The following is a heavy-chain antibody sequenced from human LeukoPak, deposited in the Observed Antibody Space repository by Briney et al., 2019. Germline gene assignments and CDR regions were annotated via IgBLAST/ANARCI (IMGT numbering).Heavy chain of an antibody. J-gene: IGHJ4*02. CDR1: GYTFTTYD. V-gene: IGHV1-8*01. CDR2: MNPGSGDT. D-gene: IGHD3-9*01. CDR3: ARGLGDYNTDWFPVSGY. Sequence: ASVKVSCKASGYTFTTYDMTWVRQATGQGVEWMGWMNPGSGDTAYAQKFQDRVTMTRDTSISTAYMELSSLESEDTAIYYCARGLGDYNTDWFPVSGYWGQGTLVTVSS.